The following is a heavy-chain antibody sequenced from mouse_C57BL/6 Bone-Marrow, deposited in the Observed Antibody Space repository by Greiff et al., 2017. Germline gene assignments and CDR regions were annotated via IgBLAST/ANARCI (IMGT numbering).Heavy chain of an antibody. J-gene: IGHJ1*03. CDR1: GFTFSDYY. Sequence: EVKLQESGGGLVQPGGSLKLSCAASGFTFSDYYMYWVRQTPEKRLEWVAYISNGGGSTYYPDTVKGRFTISRDNAKNTLYLQMSRLKSEDTAMYYCARRGYDGYYGYFDVWGTGTTVTVSS. CDR3: ARRGYDGYYGYFDV. V-gene: IGHV5-12*01. CDR2: ISNGGGST. D-gene: IGHD2-3*01.